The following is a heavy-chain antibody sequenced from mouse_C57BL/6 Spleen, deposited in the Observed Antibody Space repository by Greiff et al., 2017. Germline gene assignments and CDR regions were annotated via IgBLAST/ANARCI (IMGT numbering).Heavy chain of an antibody. J-gene: IGHJ4*01. D-gene: IGHD1-1*01. CDR2: ISSGSSTI. Sequence: EVKLMESGGGLVKPGGSLKLSCAASGFTFSDYGMHWVRQAPEKGLEWVAYISSGSSTIYYADTVKGRFTISRDNAKNTLFLQMTSLRSEDTAMYYCARPGYGSDYAMDYWGQGTSVTVSS. CDR3: ARPGYGSDYAMDY. CDR1: GFTFSDYG. V-gene: IGHV5-17*01.